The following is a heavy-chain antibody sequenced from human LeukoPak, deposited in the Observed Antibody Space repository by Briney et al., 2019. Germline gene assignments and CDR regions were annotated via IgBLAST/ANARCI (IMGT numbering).Heavy chain of an antibody. CDR3: ASPKPGYQPLLYLPFDY. V-gene: IGHV1-69*13. J-gene: IGHJ4*02. CDR2: IIPIFGTA. D-gene: IGHD2-2*02. CDR1: GGTFSSYA. Sequence: SVKVSCKASGGTFSSYAISWVRQAPGQGLEWMGGIIPIFGTANYGQKFQGRVTITADESTSTAYMELSSLRSEDTAVYYCASPKPGYQPLLYLPFDYWGQGTLVTVSS.